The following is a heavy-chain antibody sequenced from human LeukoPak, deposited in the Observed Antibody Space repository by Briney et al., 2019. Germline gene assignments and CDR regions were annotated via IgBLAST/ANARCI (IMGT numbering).Heavy chain of an antibody. D-gene: IGHD1-26*01. CDR3: VREER. J-gene: IGHJ4*02. CDR1: GFTFNTYS. CDR2: ISTSSSTI. Sequence: GGSLRLSCAASGFTFNTYSMNWVRQAPGKGLEWVSYISTSSSTIYYADSVRGRFTISRDNAKNSLYLQMNSLRAEDTAVYYCVREERWGQGTLVTVSS. V-gene: IGHV3-48*04.